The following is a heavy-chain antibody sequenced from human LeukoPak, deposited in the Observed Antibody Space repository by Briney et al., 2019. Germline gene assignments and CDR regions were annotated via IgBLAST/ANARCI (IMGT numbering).Heavy chain of an antibody. V-gene: IGHV1-18*01. Sequence: GASVKVSCKASGYTFTSYGISWVRQAPGQGLEWMGWISAYNGNTNYAQKLQGRVTMTTDTSTSTAYMELRSLRSDDTAVYYCARERYCSSTSCWRRAFDIWGQGTMVTVSS. CDR3: ARERYCSSTSCWRRAFDI. D-gene: IGHD2-2*01. J-gene: IGHJ3*02. CDR2: ISAYNGNT. CDR1: GYTFTSYG.